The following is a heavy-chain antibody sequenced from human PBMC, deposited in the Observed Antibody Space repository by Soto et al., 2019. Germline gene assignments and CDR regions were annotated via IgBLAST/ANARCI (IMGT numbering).Heavy chain of an antibody. CDR3: ARDSDKLWAIDI. D-gene: IGHD5-18*01. Sequence: GGSLRLSCAASGFTVSSNYMSWVRQAPGKGLEWVSVIYSGGSTYYADSVKGRFTISRDNSKNTLYLQMNSLRAEDTAVYYCARDSDKLWAIDIWGQGTMVTGSS. CDR2: IYSGGST. J-gene: IGHJ3*02. V-gene: IGHV3-66*01. CDR1: GFTVSSNY.